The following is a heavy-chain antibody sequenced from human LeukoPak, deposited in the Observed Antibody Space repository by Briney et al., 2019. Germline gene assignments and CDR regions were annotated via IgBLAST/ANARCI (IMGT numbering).Heavy chain of an antibody. V-gene: IGHV5-51*01. CDR2: IYPGDSDT. D-gene: IGHD3-22*01. CDR3: ARPLMRYYDSSGYPPSY. Sequence: GESLKISCKGSGYSFTSYWIGWVRQMPGKGLEWMGIIYPGDSDTRYSPSFQGQVTISADKSISTAYLQWSSLKASDTAMYYCARPLMRYYDSSGYPPSYWGQGTLVTVSS. J-gene: IGHJ4*02. CDR1: GYSFTSYW.